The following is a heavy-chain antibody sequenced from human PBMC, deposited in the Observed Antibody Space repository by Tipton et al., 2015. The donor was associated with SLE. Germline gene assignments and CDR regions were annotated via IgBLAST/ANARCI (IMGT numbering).Heavy chain of an antibody. CDR2: INHSGST. D-gene: IGHD2-2*01. Sequence: GLVKPSETLSLTCTVSGGSISNYYWSWIRQPPGKGLEWIGEINHSGSTNYNPSLKSRVTLSVDTSKTQFSLKLSSVTAADTAVYYCAGGQCTSCYYYYMDVWGKGTTVTVSS. CDR1: GGSISNYY. V-gene: IGHV4-34*01. CDR3: AGGQCTSCYYYYMDV. J-gene: IGHJ6*03.